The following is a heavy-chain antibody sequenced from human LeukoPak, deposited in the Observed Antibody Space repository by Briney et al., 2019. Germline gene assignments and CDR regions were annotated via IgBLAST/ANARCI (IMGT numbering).Heavy chain of an antibody. J-gene: IGHJ3*02. V-gene: IGHV3-30-3*01. CDR3: AREPPYYYDSSGTDAFDI. D-gene: IGHD3-22*01. Sequence: GTSLRLSCAASGFTFSRYVMHWVRQAPGKGLEWVAVISYDGSNKYHADSVKGRFTISRDNSKNTLYLQMNSLRAEDTAVYYCAREPPYYYDSSGTDAFDIWGQGTMVTVSS. CDR2: ISYDGSNK. CDR1: GFTFSRYV.